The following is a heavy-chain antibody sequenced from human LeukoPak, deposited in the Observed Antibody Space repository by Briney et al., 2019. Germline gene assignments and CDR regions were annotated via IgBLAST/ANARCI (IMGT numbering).Heavy chain of an antibody. CDR3: ARGDTLVPHIP. D-gene: IGHD2-15*01. J-gene: IGHJ5*02. V-gene: IGHV1-8*01. CDR2: INPNSGYT. Sequence: ASVKVSCKASGYTFTSYDINWVRQATGQGLEWMGWINPNSGYTGYAQKLQGRVTMTRNTSISTAYMELSSLRSEDTAVYYCARGDTLVPHIPWGQGTLVTVSS. CDR1: GYTFTSYD.